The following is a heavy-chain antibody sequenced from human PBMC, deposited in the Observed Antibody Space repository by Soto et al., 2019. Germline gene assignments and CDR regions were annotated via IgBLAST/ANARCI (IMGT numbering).Heavy chain of an antibody. Sequence: SVKVSCKASGGTFSSYAISWVRQAPGQGLEWMGGIIPIFGTANYAQKFQGRVTITADESTSTAYMELSSLRSEDTAVYYCARAGAYSSSWSSYYYGMDVWGQGTTVTVSS. J-gene: IGHJ6*02. D-gene: IGHD6-13*01. V-gene: IGHV1-69*13. CDR1: GGTFSSYA. CDR2: IIPIFGTA. CDR3: ARAGAYSSSWSSYYYGMDV.